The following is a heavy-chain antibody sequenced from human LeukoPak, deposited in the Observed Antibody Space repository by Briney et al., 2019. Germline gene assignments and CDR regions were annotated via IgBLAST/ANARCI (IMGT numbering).Heavy chain of an antibody. Sequence: PGGSLRLSCAASGFTFSSHAMSWVHQAPGKGLEWVAAISRSGGNTYYGDSVKGRFTISRDSSKNTLHLQMDSLRAEDTAVYYCAKDWPVSGDHYSPFDYWGQGTLVTVSS. J-gene: IGHJ4*02. CDR1: GFTFSSHA. CDR3: AKDWPVSGDHYSPFDY. D-gene: IGHD4-11*01. CDR2: ISRSGGNT. V-gene: IGHV3-23*01.